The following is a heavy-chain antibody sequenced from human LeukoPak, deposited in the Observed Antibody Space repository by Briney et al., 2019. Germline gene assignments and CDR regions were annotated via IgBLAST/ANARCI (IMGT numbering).Heavy chain of an antibody. V-gene: IGHV1-2*02. D-gene: IGHD6-13*01. Sequence: GASVKVSCKASGHSFTGYYMHWVRQAPGQGLEWMGWINPNSGGTNYAQKFQGRVTMTRDTSISTAYMELSRLRSDDTAVYYCARDREIAAARWFDPWGQGTLVTVSS. CDR2: INPNSGGT. J-gene: IGHJ5*02. CDR3: ARDREIAAARWFDP. CDR1: GHSFTGYY.